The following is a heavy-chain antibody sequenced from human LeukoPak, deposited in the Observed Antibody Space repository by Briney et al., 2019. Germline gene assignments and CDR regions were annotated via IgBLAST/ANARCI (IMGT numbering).Heavy chain of an antibody. J-gene: IGHJ4*02. Sequence: ASVKVSCKASGYTFTGYYMHWVRQAPGQGLEWMGWINPNSGGTNYAQKFQGRVTMTRDTSISTAYMELSRLRSDDTAVYYCAKDRKPYYNWNDDAGFDYWGQGTLVTVSS. CDR3: AKDRKPYYNWNDDAGFDY. CDR2: INPNSGGT. CDR1: GYTFTGYY. D-gene: IGHD1-1*01. V-gene: IGHV1-2*02.